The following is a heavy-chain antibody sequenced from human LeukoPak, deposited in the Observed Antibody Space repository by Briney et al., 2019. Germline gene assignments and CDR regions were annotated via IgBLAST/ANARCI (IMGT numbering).Heavy chain of an antibody. CDR1: GYTFTSYP. Sequence: ASVTVSCKASGYTFTSYPISWVRQAPGQGLEWVGWITTYNGNTTYAQKLQGRVTMITDTSTSTAYMDLRGLRSDDTAVYYCARGYDYGDYVGDFDYWGQGTLVTVSS. D-gene: IGHD4-17*01. CDR3: ARGYDYGDYVGDFDY. V-gene: IGHV1-18*01. J-gene: IGHJ4*02. CDR2: ITTYNGNT.